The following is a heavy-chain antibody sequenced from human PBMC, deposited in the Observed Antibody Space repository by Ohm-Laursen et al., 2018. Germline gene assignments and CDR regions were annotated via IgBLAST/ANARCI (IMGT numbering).Heavy chain of an antibody. V-gene: IGHV3-53*01. Sequence: GSLRLSCAASGFTVSSNYISWVRQAPGKGLEWVSVIYSGGSRYYADSVKGRFTISRDNSKSTLYLQMNSLRAEDTAVYYCARDHEGFDDSGYYYRAADTWGQGTLVTVSS. CDR3: ARDHEGFDDSGYYYRAADT. CDR2: IYSGGSR. CDR1: GFTVSSNY. D-gene: IGHD3-22*01. J-gene: IGHJ5*02.